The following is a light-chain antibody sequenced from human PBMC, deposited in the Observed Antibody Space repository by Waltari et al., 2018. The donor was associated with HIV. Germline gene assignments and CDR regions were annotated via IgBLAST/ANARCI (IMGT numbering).Light chain of an antibody. CDR1: QSVSSN. J-gene: IGKJ2*01. CDR3: QQYNNWPRT. Sequence: EIVMTQSLATLSVSPGERATLSCRASQSVSSNLAWYQQKPGQAPRLLIYGASTRATGTPARFSGSGSGTDFTLIISSLQSEDCAVYYCQQYNNWPRTFGQGTKLEIK. V-gene: IGKV3D-15*01. CDR2: GAS.